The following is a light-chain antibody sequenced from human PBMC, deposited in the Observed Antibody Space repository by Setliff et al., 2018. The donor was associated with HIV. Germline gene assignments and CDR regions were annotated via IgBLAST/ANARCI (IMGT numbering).Light chain of an antibody. V-gene: IGLV3-21*03. CDR1: NIRSKS. J-gene: IGLJ1*01. Sequence: SYELTQPPSVSVAPGKTARMTCEGNNIRSKSVHWYQEKPGQAPVLVVYDDSDRPSGIPERFSGSNSGNTATLTISRVEAGDEADYYCQVWDSSSDHHVFGTGTKVTVL. CDR3: QVWDSSSDHHV. CDR2: DDS.